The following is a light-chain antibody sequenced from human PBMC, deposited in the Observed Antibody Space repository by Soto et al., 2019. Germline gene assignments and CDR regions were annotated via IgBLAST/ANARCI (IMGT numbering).Light chain of an antibody. J-gene: IGLJ1*01. CDR1: SRDVGAYDY. CDR3: CSYADGSMYC. Sequence: QSALTQLASVSVPPGQSITSSSTGTSRDVGAYDYVSWYLQYPDKAPQLLIYYVDHRPSEVSSRFSGSKSGNTASLTISGRQAEDEGDYYCCSYADGSMYCFGTGTKSPS. CDR2: YVD. V-gene: IGLV2-14*03.